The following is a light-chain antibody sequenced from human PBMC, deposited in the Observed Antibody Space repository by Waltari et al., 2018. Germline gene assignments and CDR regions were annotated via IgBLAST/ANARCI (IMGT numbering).Light chain of an antibody. Sequence: QSALTQPPSASGSPGQSDTISCTGTSSDVGAHNYVSWYHKYPGKAPKLIIYECSKRPSWVPARFAGSTSGNTASLTVSGLQADDEADYYCSSHGGSKVFGGGTKLTVL. CDR1: SSDVGAHNY. V-gene: IGLV2-8*01. CDR3: SSHGGSKV. CDR2: ECS. J-gene: IGLJ2*01.